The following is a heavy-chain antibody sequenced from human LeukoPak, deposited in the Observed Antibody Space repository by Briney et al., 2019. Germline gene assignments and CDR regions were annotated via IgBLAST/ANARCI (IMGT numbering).Heavy chain of an antibody. Sequence: SGGSLRLSCAASGFTSSSYGMHWARQAPGKGLEWVAVIWNDGSDKYYADSVKGRFTISRDNSKNTLYLQMNSLRAEDTAVYYCAKPTRGSGSFLIDFWGQGTLVTVSS. CDR3: AKPTRGSGSFLIDF. D-gene: IGHD1-26*01. J-gene: IGHJ4*02. V-gene: IGHV3-33*06. CDR1: GFTSSSYG. CDR2: IWNDGSDK.